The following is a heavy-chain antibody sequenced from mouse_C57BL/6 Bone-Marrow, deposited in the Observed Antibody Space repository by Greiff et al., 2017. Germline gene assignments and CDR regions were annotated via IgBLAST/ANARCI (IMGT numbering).Heavy chain of an antibody. J-gene: IGHJ2*01. CDR3: THSIGGFDY. D-gene: IGHD2-10*02. V-gene: IGHV14-4*01. CDR1: GFNIKDDY. Sequence: EVMLVESGAELVRPGASVKLSCTASGFNIKDDYMHWVKQRPEQGLEWIGWIDPENGDTEYASKFQGKATITADTSSNTAYLQLSSLTSEDAAVYYCTHSIGGFDYWGQGTTLTVSS. CDR2: IDPENGDT.